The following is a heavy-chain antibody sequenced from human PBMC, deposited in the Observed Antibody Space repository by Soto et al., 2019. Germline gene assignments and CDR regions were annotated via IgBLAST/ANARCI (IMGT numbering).Heavy chain of an antibody. CDR3: VRHIGKAATAPYYFYYYGMDV. J-gene: IGHJ6*02. D-gene: IGHD6-25*01. CDR1: GYSFTNYW. V-gene: IGHV5-10-1*01. CDR2: IDPSDSYT. Sequence: PGESLKISCKGSGYSFTNYWISWVRQMPGKGLEWMGRIDPSDSYTKYSPSFQGHVTMSLDKSISTAYLQWSSLKASDTAMYYCVRHIGKAATAPYYFYYYGMDVWGQGSLVTVSS.